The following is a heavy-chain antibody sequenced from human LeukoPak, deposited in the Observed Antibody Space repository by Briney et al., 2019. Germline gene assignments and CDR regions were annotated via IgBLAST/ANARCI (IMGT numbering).Heavy chain of an antibody. Sequence: PGGSLRLSCAASGFTFSGYDMHWVRQTIGKGLEWVSSIGIAGDTYYPGSVKGRFTISRENAKNSLYPQMNSLRAGDTAVYYCARAPPYSSASWGYYGMDVWGQGTTVTVSS. J-gene: IGHJ6*02. V-gene: IGHV3-13*01. CDR3: ARAPPYSSASWGYYGMDV. CDR2: IGIAGDT. CDR1: GFTFSGYD. D-gene: IGHD6-6*01.